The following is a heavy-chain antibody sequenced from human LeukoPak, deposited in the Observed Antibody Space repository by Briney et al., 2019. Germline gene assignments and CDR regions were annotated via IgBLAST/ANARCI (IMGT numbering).Heavy chain of an antibody. D-gene: IGHD3-9*01. J-gene: IGHJ4*02. CDR1: GGSISSSSCY. V-gene: IGHV4-39*01. Sequence: SETLSLTCTVSGGSISSSSCYWGWIRRPPGKGLKWIGSIYYSGRTYYNPSLKSRVTISVDTSKNQFSLKLSSVTAADTAVYYCARRLARPGYFDYWGQGTLVTVSS. CDR2: IYYSGRT. CDR3: ARRLARPGYFDY.